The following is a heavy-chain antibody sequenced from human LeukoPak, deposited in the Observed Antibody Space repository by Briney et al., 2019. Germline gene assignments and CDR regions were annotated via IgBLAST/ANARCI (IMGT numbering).Heavy chain of an antibody. J-gene: IGHJ4*02. Sequence: GGSLRLCWVASGFIFSTYGVHWVRQSPGRGVEWVTVIWYEGSQRCYADSVKGRFTISRDDSQNTISLQMDSLRAEDTAVYYCATSSPRNYFDHWGQGTLVTVSS. CDR2: IWYEGSQR. D-gene: IGHD1-14*01. CDR1: GFIFSTYG. V-gene: IGHV3-33*01. CDR3: ATSSPRNYFDH.